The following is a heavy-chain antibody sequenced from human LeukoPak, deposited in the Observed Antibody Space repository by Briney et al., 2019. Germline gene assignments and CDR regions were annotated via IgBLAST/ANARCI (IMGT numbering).Heavy chain of an antibody. V-gene: IGHV3-23*01. D-gene: IGHD2-21*02. J-gene: IGHJ6*02. CDR2: ISSSAGST. CDR1: GFTFSSYG. Sequence: GGSLRLSCVASGFTFSSYGMTWVRQAPGKGPEWVSVISSSAGSTYYADSVKGRFTISRDNSKNTLYLQMNSLRAEDTAVYYCAAWAYCGGDCYSYYYYGMDVWGQGTTVTVSS. CDR3: AAWAYCGGDCYSYYYYGMDV.